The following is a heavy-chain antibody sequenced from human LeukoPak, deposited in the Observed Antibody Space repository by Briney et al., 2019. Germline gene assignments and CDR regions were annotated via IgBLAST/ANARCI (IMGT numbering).Heavy chain of an antibody. V-gene: IGHV4-59*12. J-gene: IGHJ5*02. CDR3: AREWVSDVVVPAAIRDWFDP. CDR1: GGSISSYY. CDR2: IYYSGST. D-gene: IGHD2-2*02. Sequence: TSETLSLTCTVSGGSISSYYWSWIRQPPGKGLGWIGYIYYSGSTNYNPSLKSRVTISVDTSKNQFSLKLSSVTAADTAVYYCAREWVSDVVVPAAIRDWFDPWGQGTLVTVSS.